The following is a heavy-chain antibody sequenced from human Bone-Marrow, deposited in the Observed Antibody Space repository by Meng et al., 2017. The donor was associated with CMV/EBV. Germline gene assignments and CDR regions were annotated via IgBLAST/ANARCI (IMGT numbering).Heavy chain of an antibody. J-gene: IGHJ4*02. CDR1: GYSFTSHW. D-gene: IGHD1-26*01. V-gene: IGHV5-51*01. CDR2: IYPGDSDT. CDR3: ARLGVGATKTFDY. Sequence: KVSCKGSGYSFTSHWIGWVRQMPGRGLEWMGIIYPGDSDTRYSPSFQGQVTISADKSISTAYLQWSSLKASDTAMYYCARLGVGATKTFDYWGQGTLVTFSS.